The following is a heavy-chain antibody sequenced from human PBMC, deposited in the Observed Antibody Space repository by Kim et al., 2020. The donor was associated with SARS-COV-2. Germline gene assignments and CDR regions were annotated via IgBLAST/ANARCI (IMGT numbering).Heavy chain of an antibody. J-gene: IGHJ4*02. CDR3: ARLYYLDRSGYRHFDY. Sequence: AVKARFTISRDKAKNSLSLQMNSLRAEDAAVYYCARLYYLDRSGYRHFDYWGQGTLVTVSS. V-gene: IGHV3-11*03. D-gene: IGHD3-22*01.